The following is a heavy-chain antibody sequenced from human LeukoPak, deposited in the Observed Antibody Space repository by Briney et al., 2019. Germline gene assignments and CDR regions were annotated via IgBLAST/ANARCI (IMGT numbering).Heavy chain of an antibody. J-gene: IGHJ4*02. D-gene: IGHD6-19*01. CDR3: ARGSGWLDS. V-gene: IGHV4-61*01. CDR1: GGSVSSGSYY. CDR2: IYYSGST. Sequence: SETLSLTCTVSGGSVSSGSYYWSWIRQPPGKGLEWIGYIYYSGSTNYNPSLKTRATTSVDTSKNQFSLNLTSVTAADTAIYYCARGSGWLDSWGQGTLVTVSS.